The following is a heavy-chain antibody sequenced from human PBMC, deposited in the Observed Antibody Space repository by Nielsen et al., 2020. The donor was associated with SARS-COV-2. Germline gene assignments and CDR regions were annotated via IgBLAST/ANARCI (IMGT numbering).Heavy chain of an antibody. CDR1: GFTFSNAW. D-gene: IGHD4-17*01. CDR3: AREDTVGFDY. J-gene: IGHJ4*02. CDR2: ISYDGSNK. V-gene: IGHV3-30*03. Sequence: GGSLRLSCAASGFTFSNAWMSWVRQAPGKGLEWVAVISYDGSNKYYADSVKGRFTISRDNSKNTLYLQMNSLRAEDTAVYYCAREDTVGFDYWGQGTLVTVSS.